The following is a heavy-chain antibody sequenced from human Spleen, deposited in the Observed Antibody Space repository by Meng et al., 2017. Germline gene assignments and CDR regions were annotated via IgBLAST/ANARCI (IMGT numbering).Heavy chain of an antibody. J-gene: IGHJ4*02. CDR3: ARGPTTMAHDFDY. CDR2: INHSGST. Sequence: QRQLAESGPGQVKPSETLSLTCTVSGGSISTSSYFWSWIRQSPGKGLEWIGEINHSGSTNYNPSLESRATISVDTSQNNLSLKLSSVTAADSAVYYCARGPTTMAHDFDYWGQGTLVTVSS. D-gene: IGHD4-11*01. CDR1: GGSISTSSYF. V-gene: IGHV4-39*02.